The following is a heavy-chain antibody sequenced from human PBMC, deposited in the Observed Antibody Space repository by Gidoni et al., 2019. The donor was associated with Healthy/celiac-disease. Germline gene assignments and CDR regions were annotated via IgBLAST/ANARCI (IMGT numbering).Heavy chain of an antibody. V-gene: IGHV3-21*01. CDR1: GFTFSSYS. J-gene: IGHJ4*02. CDR3: ARVRGEDIVVVVAATPEAAFDY. D-gene: IGHD2-15*01. CDR2: ISSSSSYI. Sequence: EVQLVESGGGLVKPGGSLRLSCAASGFTFSSYSMNWVRQAPGKGLEWVSSISSSSSYIYYADSVKGRFTISRDNAKNSLYLQMNSLRAEDTAVYYCARVRGEDIVVVVAATPEAAFDYWGQGTLVTVSS.